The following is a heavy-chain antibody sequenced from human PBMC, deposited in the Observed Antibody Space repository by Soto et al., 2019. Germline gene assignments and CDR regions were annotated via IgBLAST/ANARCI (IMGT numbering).Heavy chain of an antibody. CDR1: GYAFTGYY. J-gene: IGHJ4*02. CDR3: ARVPSIAVAGPLYYFDY. V-gene: IGHV1-2*04. D-gene: IGHD6-19*01. CDR2: INPNSGGT. Sequence: ASVKVSCKASGYAFTGYYMHWVRQAPGQGLEWMGWINPNSGGTNYAQKFQGWVTMTRDTSISTAYMELSRLRSDDTAVYYCARVPSIAVAGPLYYFDYWGQGTLVTVSS.